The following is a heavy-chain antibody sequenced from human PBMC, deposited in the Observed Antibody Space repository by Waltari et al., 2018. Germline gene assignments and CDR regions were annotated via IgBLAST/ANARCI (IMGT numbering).Heavy chain of an antibody. V-gene: IGHV3-7*01. D-gene: IGHD1-26*01. CDR3: ARHTYYCFDY. J-gene: IGHJ4*02. CDR1: GFTFSSHW. Sequence: EVQLVESGGGLVQPGGSLRLSCAASGFTFSSHWMSWVRQAPGKGLEWMSNMKKDGNEKDDVDSVKGRFTISRDNTKNSLYLQMNSLRREDTAVYYCARHTYYCFDYWGQGALVTVSS. CDR2: MKKDGNEK.